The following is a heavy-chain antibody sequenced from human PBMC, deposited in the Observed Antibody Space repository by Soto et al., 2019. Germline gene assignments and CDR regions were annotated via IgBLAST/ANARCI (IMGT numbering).Heavy chain of an antibody. CDR2: ISGSGGST. CDR3: AKSQRDTWEAFDI. V-gene: IGHV3-23*01. CDR1: GFTFSSYA. D-gene: IGHD1-1*01. J-gene: IGHJ3*02. Sequence: GGSLKLSCAASGFTFSSYAMSWVRQAPGKGLEWVSAISGSGGSTYYADSVKGQFTISRDNSKNTLYLQMNSLRAEDTAVYYCAKSQRDTWEAFDIWGQGTMVTVSS.